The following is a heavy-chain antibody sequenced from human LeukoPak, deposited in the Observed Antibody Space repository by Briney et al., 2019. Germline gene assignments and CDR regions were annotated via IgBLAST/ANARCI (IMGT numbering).Heavy chain of an antibody. D-gene: IGHD5-18*01. CDR1: GFTFSLYW. V-gene: IGHV3-7*01. J-gene: IGHJ4*02. Sequence: GGSLRLSCEASGFTFSLYWMSWVRQAPGKGLEWVANINQDGSQKYYVDSVKGRFTISRDNAKNSFFLQMNSLRAADTAVYYCARGPRRTERGYSLDYWGQGTLVTVSS. CDR3: ARGPRRTERGYSLDY. CDR2: INQDGSQK.